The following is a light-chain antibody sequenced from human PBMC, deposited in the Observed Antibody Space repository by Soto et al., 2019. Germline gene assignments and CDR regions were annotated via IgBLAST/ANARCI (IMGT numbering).Light chain of an antibody. CDR2: DAS. Sequence: DIQLTQSPSTLSASVGDRDTITCRASQSISSWLAWYQQKPGKAPKLLIYDASSLESGVPSRFSGSGSGTEFILTISSLQPDDFATYYCQQWGTFGQGTKVDIK. CDR1: QSISSW. V-gene: IGKV1-5*01. CDR3: QQWGT. J-gene: IGKJ1*01.